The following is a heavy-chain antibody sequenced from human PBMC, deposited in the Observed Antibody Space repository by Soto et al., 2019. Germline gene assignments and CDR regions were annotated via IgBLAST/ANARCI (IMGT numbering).Heavy chain of an antibody. V-gene: IGHV3-53*01. J-gene: IGHJ3*02. CDR3: AKSPRGDAFDI. CDR2: IYSGGST. D-gene: IGHD3-10*01. CDR1: GFTVSSNY. Sequence: AGGSLRLSCAASGFTVSSNYMSWVRQAPGKGLEWVSVIYSGGSTYYADSVRGRFTISRDNSKNTLYLQMNSLRAEDTAVYYCAKSPRGDAFDIWGQGTMVTVSS.